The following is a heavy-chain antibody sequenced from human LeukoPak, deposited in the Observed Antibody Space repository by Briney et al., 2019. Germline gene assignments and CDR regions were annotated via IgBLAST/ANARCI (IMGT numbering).Heavy chain of an antibody. D-gene: IGHD4/OR15-4a*01. Sequence: SETLSLTCTVSGGSISSSSYYWGWIRQPPGKGLEWIGSIYYSGSTYYNPSLKSRDTISVDTSKNQFSLKLSSVTAADTAVYYCARTPMVAPDYWGQGTLVTVSS. V-gene: IGHV4-39*01. CDR2: IYYSGST. J-gene: IGHJ4*02. CDR3: ARTPMVAPDY. CDR1: GGSISSSSYY.